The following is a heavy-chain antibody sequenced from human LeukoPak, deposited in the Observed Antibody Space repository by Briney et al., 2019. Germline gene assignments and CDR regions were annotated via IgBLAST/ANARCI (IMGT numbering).Heavy chain of an antibody. CDR2: INPDGRDT. CDR1: GFTFNRCW. Sequence: GGSLRLSCVVSGFTFNRCWMNWVRQAPGKGLEWVAHINPDGRDTYHVDSVKGRFTISRDNAQNSMYLQMNSLRVEDTAVYYCTSWGDTTAEYFQRWGQGTLVTVSS. V-gene: IGHV3-7*01. CDR3: TSWGDTTAEYFQR. J-gene: IGHJ1*01. D-gene: IGHD2-21*02.